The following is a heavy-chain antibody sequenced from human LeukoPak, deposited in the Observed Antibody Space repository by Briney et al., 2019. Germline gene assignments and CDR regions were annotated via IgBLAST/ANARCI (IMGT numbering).Heavy chain of an antibody. CDR3: AGLYCSGGSCYKAPYGMDV. CDR1: GYAFTSYG. Sequence: GASVKVSCKASGYAFTSYGISWVRQAPGQGLERMGWISAYNGNTNYAQKLQGRVTMTTDTSTSTAYMELRSLRSDDTAVYYCAGLYCSGGSCYKAPYGMDVWGQGTTVTVSS. D-gene: IGHD2-15*01. CDR2: ISAYNGNT. J-gene: IGHJ6*02. V-gene: IGHV1-18*01.